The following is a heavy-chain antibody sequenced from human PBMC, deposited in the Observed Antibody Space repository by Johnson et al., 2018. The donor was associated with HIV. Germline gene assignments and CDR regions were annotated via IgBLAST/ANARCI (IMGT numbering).Heavy chain of an antibody. D-gene: IGHD3-16*01. CDR2: INWNGGST. CDR3: ASQVRGLRLGVDAFDI. Sequence: VHLVESGGGLVQPGGSLRLSCAASGFTFDDYGMSWVRQPPGKGLEWVSGINWNGGSTDYADSVKGRFTISRDNAKNSLYLQMNKLRAEDTAVYFCASQVRGLRLGVDAFDIWGQGTMVTVSS. V-gene: IGHV3-20*04. J-gene: IGHJ3*02. CDR1: GFTFDDYG.